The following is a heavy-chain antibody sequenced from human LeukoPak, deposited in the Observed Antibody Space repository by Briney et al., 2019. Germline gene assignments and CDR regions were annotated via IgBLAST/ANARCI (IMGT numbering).Heavy chain of an antibody. D-gene: IGHD4-17*01. J-gene: IGHJ4*02. CDR2: IRYDGSNK. Sequence: GGSLRLSCPASGFTFSSYGMHWVRQAPGKGLEWVAFIRYDGSNKYYADSVKGRFTISRDNSKNTLYLQMNSLRAEDTAVYYCAKDSYGDYEGYYFDYWGQGTLVTVSS. CDR1: GFTFSSYG. V-gene: IGHV3-30*02. CDR3: AKDSYGDYEGYYFDY.